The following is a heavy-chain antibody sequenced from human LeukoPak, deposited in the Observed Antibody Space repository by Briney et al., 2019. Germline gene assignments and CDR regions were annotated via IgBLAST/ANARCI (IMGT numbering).Heavy chain of an antibody. D-gene: IGHD6-19*01. V-gene: IGHV3-7*01. CDR1: GFTFSSYS. J-gene: IGHJ6*02. Sequence: PGGSLRLSCAASGFTFSSYSMNWVRQAPGKGLEWVAIIKQDGSEKDYVDSVTGRFTISRDNAKNSLYLQMNSLRDEDTAVYYCARDTSAWRYGMDVWGQGTTVTVSS. CDR2: IKQDGSEK. CDR3: ARDTSAWRYGMDV.